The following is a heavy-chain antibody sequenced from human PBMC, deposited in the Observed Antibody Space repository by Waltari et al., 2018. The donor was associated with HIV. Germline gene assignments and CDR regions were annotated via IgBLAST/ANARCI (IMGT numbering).Heavy chain of an antibody. CDR3: VRGVDK. Sequence: QLQESGTGVVKPSETLSLISSISGGSITSGTYLWGWIRRPPGKGLDWLGSIHSNGKTYSKPTLNGPATISAAMFENHFSLKLESVTAADTAIYYGVRGVDKWGRGTLVAVSS. V-gene: IGHV4-39*02. CDR1: GGSITSGTYL. D-gene: IGHD3-3*01. CDR2: IHSNGKT. J-gene: IGHJ4*02.